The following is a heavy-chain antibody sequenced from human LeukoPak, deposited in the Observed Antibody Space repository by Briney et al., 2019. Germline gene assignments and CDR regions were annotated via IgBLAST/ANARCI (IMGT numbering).Heavy chain of an antibody. V-gene: IGHV4-38-2*02. Sequence: SETLSLTCTVSGYSISSGYYWGWVRQPPGKGLEWIGSIYHSGIAYYNPSLKSRVTISVDTSKNQLSLNLSSVTAADTAVYYCATVRGSGVVDYWGQGTLVTVSS. D-gene: IGHD3-10*01. CDR3: ATVRGSGVVDY. CDR2: IYHSGIA. J-gene: IGHJ4*02. CDR1: GYSISSGYY.